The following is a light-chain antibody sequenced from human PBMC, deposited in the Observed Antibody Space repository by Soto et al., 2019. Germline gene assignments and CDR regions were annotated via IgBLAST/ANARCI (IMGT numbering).Light chain of an antibody. V-gene: IGLV1-51*02. Sequence: QSVLTQPPSVSAAPGQKGTISFSGRTSNIGNNYVPWFQQLPGTAPKLLIYENYKRPSGIPDRFSGSTSGTSATLGITGLQTGDEADYYCGTWDSSLSGYVFATGTKLTVL. J-gene: IGLJ1*01. CDR3: GTWDSSLSGYV. CDR2: ENY. CDR1: TSNIGNNY.